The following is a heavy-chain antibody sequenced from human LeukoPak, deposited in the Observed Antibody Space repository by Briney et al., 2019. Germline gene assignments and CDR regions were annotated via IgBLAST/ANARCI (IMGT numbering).Heavy chain of an antibody. J-gene: IGHJ4*02. V-gene: IGHV4-59*02. CDR3: ARGHPWQHLPEPAFDS. CDR2: VYYSGST. Sequence: SETLSPTCTVSGGSVSSYYWSWIRQPPGKGLEWIGYVYYSGSTNYKSSLKSRVSISVDTSKNQFSLKLSSVTAADTAVYYCARGHPWQHLPEPAFDSWGQGTLVTVSS. CDR1: GGSVSSYY. D-gene: IGHD1-14*01.